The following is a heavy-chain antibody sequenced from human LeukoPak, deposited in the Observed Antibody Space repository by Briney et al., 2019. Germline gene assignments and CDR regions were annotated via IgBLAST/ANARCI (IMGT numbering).Heavy chain of an antibody. CDR2: IYFNGIT. Sequence: SETLSLTCTVSGGSMTASTYYWGWIRQPPGKVLEWLGSIYFNGITFYNPSLKSRLTISVHTSKSQFSLRLNSVTDADTAVYYCARPRVVGGIDAFDVWGQGTVVSVSS. V-gene: IGHV4-39*01. CDR3: ARPRVVGGIDAFDV. J-gene: IGHJ3*01. D-gene: IGHD2-15*01. CDR1: GGSMTASTYY.